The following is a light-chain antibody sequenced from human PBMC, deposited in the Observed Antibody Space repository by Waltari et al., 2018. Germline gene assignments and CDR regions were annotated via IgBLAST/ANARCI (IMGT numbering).Light chain of an antibody. Sequence: DIVMTQSPDSLAVSLGERATIHCTSSQSVLYSSNNNNYLAWYQQKPGQSPKLLIYWASTRESGVPDRFSGSGSGADFTLTISTLQAEDVAVYYCQQYYSTPYTFGQGTRLEIK. CDR2: WAS. CDR3: QQYYSTPYT. V-gene: IGKV4-1*01. J-gene: IGKJ2*01. CDR1: QSVLYSSNNNNY.